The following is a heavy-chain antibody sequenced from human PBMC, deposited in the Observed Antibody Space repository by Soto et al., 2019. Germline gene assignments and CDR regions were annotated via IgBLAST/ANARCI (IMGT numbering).Heavy chain of an antibody. Sequence: GGSLRLSCAASGFTFSSYAMSWVRQAPGKGLEWVSAISGSGGSTYYADSVKGRFTISRDNSKNTLYLQMNSLRDEDTAVYYCAKDSYCGGDCYLPADYMDVWGKGTTVTSP. V-gene: IGHV3-23*01. CDR3: AKDSYCGGDCYLPADYMDV. CDR2: ISGSGGST. J-gene: IGHJ6*03. CDR1: GFTFSSYA. D-gene: IGHD2-21*01.